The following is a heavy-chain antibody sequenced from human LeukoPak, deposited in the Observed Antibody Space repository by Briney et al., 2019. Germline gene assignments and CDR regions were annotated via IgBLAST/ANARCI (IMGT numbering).Heavy chain of an antibody. CDR2: ISTYNGNT. CDR3: ARAKYCTNGVCYPDY. J-gene: IGHJ4*02. CDR1: GYSFPSYG. D-gene: IGHD2-8*01. V-gene: IGHV1-18*01. Sequence: ASVKVSCKASGYSFPSYGINWVRQAPGQGLEWMGWISTYNGNTNYAQKLQGRLTMTTDTSTTTAYMELRSLRSDDTAVYYCARAKYCTNGVCYPDYWGQGTLVTVSS.